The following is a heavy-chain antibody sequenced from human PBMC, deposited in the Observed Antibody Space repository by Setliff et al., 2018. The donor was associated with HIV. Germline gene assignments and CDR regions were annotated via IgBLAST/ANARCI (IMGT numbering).Heavy chain of an antibody. CDR3: ARDPYCPNTCYEDFTFDS. CDR1: GGSISSHY. D-gene: IGHD2-8*01. V-gene: IGHV4-59*11. J-gene: IGHJ4*02. CDR2: IYYIGGT. Sequence: SETLSLTCSVSGGSISSHYWSWIRQPPGKGLELIGYIYYIGGTNYNPSLKSRVTISVDTSKNQFSLKLSSVTAADTAVYYCARDPYCPNTCYEDFTFDSWGQGTLVTVS.